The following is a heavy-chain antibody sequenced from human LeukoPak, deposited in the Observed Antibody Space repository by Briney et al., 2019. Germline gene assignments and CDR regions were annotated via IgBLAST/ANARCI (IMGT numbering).Heavy chain of an antibody. V-gene: IGHV1-69*04. CDR2: IIPMLSIT. Sequence: ASVKVSCKASGGTFRSYAINWVRQAPGQGLGWMGRIIPMLSITNYAQKLQGRVKITADRSTNTAYMELSSLRSEDTAVYYCATYNVDYYDASDGMDVWGQGTTVTVSS. D-gene: IGHD3-22*01. CDR3: ATYNVDYYDASDGMDV. J-gene: IGHJ6*02. CDR1: GGTFRSYA.